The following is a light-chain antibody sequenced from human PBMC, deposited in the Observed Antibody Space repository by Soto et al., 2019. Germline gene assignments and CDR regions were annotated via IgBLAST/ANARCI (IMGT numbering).Light chain of an antibody. Sequence: QSALTQPASVSGSPGQSITISCTGTSSDVGGYNYVSWYQQHPGKAPKLMIYEVNNRPSGVSNRFSGSKSGNTASLTISGLQAEDEADYYCSSYASSSTPLYVFGTGTKVTVL. CDR3: SSYASSSTPLYV. V-gene: IGLV2-14*01. CDR1: SSDVGGYNY. CDR2: EVN. J-gene: IGLJ1*01.